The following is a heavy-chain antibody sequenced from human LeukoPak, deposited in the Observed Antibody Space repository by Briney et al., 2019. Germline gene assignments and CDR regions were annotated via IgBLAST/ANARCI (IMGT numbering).Heavy chain of an antibody. D-gene: IGHD4-17*01. Sequence: GSLRLSCAASGFTFTSYAMGWVRQAPGKGLEWVSSVSGSGVGTYYADSVKGRFTISRDNSKKTLDLHMDSLRAEDTAVYYCAKERLGGNYGDYAVDYWGQGTMVTVSS. J-gene: IGHJ4*02. CDR1: GFTFTSYA. V-gene: IGHV3-23*01. CDR2: VSGSGVGT. CDR3: AKERLGGNYGDYAVDY.